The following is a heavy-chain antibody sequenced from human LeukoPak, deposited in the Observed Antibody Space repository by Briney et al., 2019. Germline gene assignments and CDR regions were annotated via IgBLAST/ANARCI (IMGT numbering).Heavy chain of an antibody. CDR2: IYPGDSDT. CDR3: ARSQFRTTNSGAWGFQP. J-gene: IGHJ1*01. V-gene: IGHV5-51*01. D-gene: IGHD3-16*01. CDR1: GYSFTSYW. Sequence: KGGESLKISCKGSGYSFTSYWIGWVRQMPGKGLEWMGIIYPGDSDTRYSPSFQGQVTISADKSISTAYMELSRLRPDDTAIYYCARSQFRTTNSGAWGFQPWGQGTLVTVSS.